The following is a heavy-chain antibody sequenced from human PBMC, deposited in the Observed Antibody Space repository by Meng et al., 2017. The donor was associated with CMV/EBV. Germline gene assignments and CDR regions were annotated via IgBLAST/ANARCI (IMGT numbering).Heavy chain of an antibody. Sequence: TVSGGSNSSSSYYWGWIRQPPGKGLEWIGSIYYSGSTYYNPSLKSRVTISVDTSKNQFSLKLSSVTAADTAVYYCARELGYSSPFGYWGQGTLVTVSS. J-gene: IGHJ4*02. V-gene: IGHV4-39*07. D-gene: IGHD5-18*01. CDR3: ARELGYSSPFGY. CDR1: GGSNSSSSYY. CDR2: IYYSGST.